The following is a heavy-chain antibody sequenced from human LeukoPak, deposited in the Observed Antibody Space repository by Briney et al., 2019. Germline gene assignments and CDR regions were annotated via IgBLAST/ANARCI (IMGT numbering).Heavy chain of an antibody. CDR1: GGSISSYY. Sequence: SETLSLTCTVSGGSISSYYWSWVRQPPGKGLEWIGDIYYSGRTNYNPSLKSRVTISVDTSKNQFSLKLSSVTAADTAVYYCPSLREDGNSSGWYWVYWGQGTLVTVSS. CDR3: PSLREDGNSSGWYWVY. V-gene: IGHV4-59*01. D-gene: IGHD6-19*01. CDR2: IYYSGRT. J-gene: IGHJ4*02.